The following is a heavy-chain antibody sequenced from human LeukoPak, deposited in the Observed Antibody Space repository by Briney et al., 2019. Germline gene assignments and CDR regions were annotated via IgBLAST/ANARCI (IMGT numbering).Heavy chain of an antibody. D-gene: IGHD1-1*01. CDR1: GFPLRDYY. CDR2: ISTCGSSR. CDR3: ARAAYNWN. Sequence: GGSLRLSCAAPGFPLRDYYMSWIRQAPGKGREWGSYISTCGSSRYYADSVRGRFTIPRDDTKNSIYLQMNNLRAEDSALYYCARAAYNWNWGQGTLVTVS. J-gene: IGHJ1*01. V-gene: IGHV3-11*01.